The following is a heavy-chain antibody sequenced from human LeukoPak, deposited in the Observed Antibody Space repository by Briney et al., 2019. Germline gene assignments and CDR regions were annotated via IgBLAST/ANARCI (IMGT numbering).Heavy chain of an antibody. Sequence: GGSLRLSCAASGFIFSNYAMSWVRQAPGKGLQWVSAFSGSGGSTYYADSVKGRFTISRDNSRNTLYLQMNSLRAEDTAVYYCARSGLSRFGFWGQGTLITVSS. CDR3: ARSGLSRFGF. CDR1: GFIFSNYA. J-gene: IGHJ4*02. V-gene: IGHV3-23*01. CDR2: FSGSGGST. D-gene: IGHD2/OR15-2a*01.